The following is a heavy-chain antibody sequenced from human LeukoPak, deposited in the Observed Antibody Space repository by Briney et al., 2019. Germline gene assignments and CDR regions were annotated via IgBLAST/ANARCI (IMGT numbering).Heavy chain of an antibody. CDR1: GFTVSSNY. CDR3: ARANMGNSFDY. D-gene: IGHD1-26*01. CDR2: IYSGGST. Sequence: PGGSLRLSCAASGFTVSSNYMSWVRQAPGKGLEWVSVIYSGGSTYYADSAKGRFSISRDNSKNTVYLQMTSLRAEDTAVYYCARANMGNSFDYWGQGTLVTVSS. J-gene: IGHJ4*02. V-gene: IGHV3-66*01.